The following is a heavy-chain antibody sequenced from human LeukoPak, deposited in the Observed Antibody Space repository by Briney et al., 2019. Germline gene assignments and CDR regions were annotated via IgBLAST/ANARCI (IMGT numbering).Heavy chain of an antibody. CDR2: IDWKGRPT. D-gene: IGHD6-19*01. J-gene: IGHJ5*02. Sequence: GRSLRLSCAASGLSFDDYDMAWLRHAPGKGLEWVSDIDWKGRPTSYADSVKGRFTISRDNAQKSLYLQMDSLRAEDTALYYCAREVYRIGVGGFDPWGQGTLVIVSS. V-gene: IGHV3-20*04. CDR3: AREVYRIGVGGFDP. CDR1: GLSFDDYD.